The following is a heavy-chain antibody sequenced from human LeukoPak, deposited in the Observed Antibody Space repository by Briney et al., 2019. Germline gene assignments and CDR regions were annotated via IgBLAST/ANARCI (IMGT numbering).Heavy chain of an antibody. D-gene: IGHD3-16*02. V-gene: IGHV7-4-1*01. Sequence: ASVKVSCKASGYTFTSYAMNWVRQAPGQGLEWMGWINTNTGNPTYAQGFTGRFVFSLDTSVSTAYLQIGSLKAEDTAVYYCARDLSGYDYVWGSYRYGFDPWGQGTLVTVSS. CDR2: INTNTGNP. CDR3: ARDLSGYDYVWGSYRYGFDP. CDR1: GYTFTSYA. J-gene: IGHJ5*02.